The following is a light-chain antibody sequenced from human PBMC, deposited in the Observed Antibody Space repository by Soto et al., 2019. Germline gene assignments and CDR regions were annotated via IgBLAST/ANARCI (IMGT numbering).Light chain of an antibody. CDR3: QQYGGSPRS. CDR2: GAS. J-gene: IGKJ1*01. CDR1: QSVSGSH. Sequence: EIVLTQSPGTLSLSPGERATLSCRASQSVSGSHLAWYQQKPGQAPRLLISGASSRATGIPDRFSGSGSGTDFTRTISRLEPEDFAVYYCQQYGGSPRSFGQGTKVDIK. V-gene: IGKV3-20*01.